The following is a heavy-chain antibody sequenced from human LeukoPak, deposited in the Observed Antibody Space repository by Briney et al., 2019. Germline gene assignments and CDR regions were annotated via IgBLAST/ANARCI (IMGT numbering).Heavy chain of an antibody. D-gene: IGHD2-2*01. CDR1: GYTFTGYY. CDR3: ARDLRKPAASNWFDP. Sequence: ASVKVSCKASGYTFTGYYMRWVRQAPGQGLEWMGWINPNSGGTNYAQKFQGRVTMTRDTSISTAYMEPSRLRSDDTAVYYCARDLRKPAASNWFDPWGQGTLVTVSS. J-gene: IGHJ5*02. V-gene: IGHV1-2*02. CDR2: INPNSGGT.